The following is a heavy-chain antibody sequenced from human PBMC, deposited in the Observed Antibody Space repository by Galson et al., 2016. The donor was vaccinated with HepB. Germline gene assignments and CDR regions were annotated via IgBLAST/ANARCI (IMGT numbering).Heavy chain of an antibody. CDR3: AREGAVVGTLVRRRFDY. D-gene: IGHD6-19*01. CDR1: GGTFSSYA. V-gene: IGHV1-69*13. J-gene: IGHJ4*02. CDR2: IIPMFGTR. Sequence: SVKVSCKASGGTFSSYAINWVRQAPGQGLEWMGAIIPMFGTRFYSQKFQGRVTFTADDSTSTASMELRSLRSEDTAVYYCAREGAVVGTLVRRRFDYWGQGTLVTVSS.